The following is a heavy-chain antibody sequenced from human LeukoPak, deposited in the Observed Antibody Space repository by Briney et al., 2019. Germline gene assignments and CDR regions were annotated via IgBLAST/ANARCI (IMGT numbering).Heavy chain of an antibody. V-gene: IGHV5-51*01. CDR3: ARVTGYCTTTRCHTYYYYGMDV. CDR2: IYPGDSET. Sequence: GESLKISCKGSGYSFTSNWIGWVRQVPGKGLEWMWIIYPGDSETTYSPSLQGQVTISADNSISTAYMQWSSLRASDTAIYYCARVTGYCTTTRCHTYYYYGMDVWGQGTTVTVSS. D-gene: IGHD2-2*02. J-gene: IGHJ6*02. CDR1: GYSFTSNW.